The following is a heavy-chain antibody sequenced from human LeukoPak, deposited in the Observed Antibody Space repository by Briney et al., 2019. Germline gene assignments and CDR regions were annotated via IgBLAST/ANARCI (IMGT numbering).Heavy chain of an antibody. D-gene: IGHD3-3*01. CDR3: ARDVSGSWSTDY. V-gene: IGHV3-30*03. CDR2: ISEDGSNM. J-gene: IGHJ4*02. CDR1: GFTFSSYG. Sequence: GGSLRLSCAASGFTFSSYGMHWVRQAPGKGLEWVAVISEDGSNMYYAGSVKGRFTISRDNSKNTLDLQMDALRAEDTAVYYCARDVSGSWSTDYWGQGTLVTVSS.